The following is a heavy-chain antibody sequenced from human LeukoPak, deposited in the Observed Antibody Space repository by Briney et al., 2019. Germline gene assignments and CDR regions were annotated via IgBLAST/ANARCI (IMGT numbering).Heavy chain of an antibody. CDR3: ARHTPVGSGSYSYYYYHMDV. CDR2: IYYSGST. CDR1: GGSISTSGYS. J-gene: IGHJ6*03. Sequence: SETLSLTCNVSGGSISTSGYSWGWIRQPPGKGLEWIGSIYYSGSTYYNASLKSRVTILVDTSKNQFSLKLSSVAAADTAVYYCARHTPVGSGSYSYYYYHMDVWGKGTTVTVSS. V-gene: IGHV4-39*01. D-gene: IGHD3-10*01.